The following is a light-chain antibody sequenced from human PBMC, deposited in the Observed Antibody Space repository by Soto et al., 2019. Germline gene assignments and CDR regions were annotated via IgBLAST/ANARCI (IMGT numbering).Light chain of an antibody. J-gene: IGLJ2*01. Sequence: QSMLTQPPSASGSPGQSVAISCTGTSSDVGGYNYVSWYQQHPGKAPKLMLYDVSERPSGVPDRFSGSKSGNTASLTVSGLQAEDEADYYCSSYAGNNNVVFGGGTKLTVL. CDR3: SSYAGNNNVV. CDR2: DVS. CDR1: SSDVGGYNY. V-gene: IGLV2-8*01.